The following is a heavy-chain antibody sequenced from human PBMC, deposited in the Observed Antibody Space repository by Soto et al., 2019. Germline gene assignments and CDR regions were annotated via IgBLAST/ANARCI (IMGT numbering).Heavy chain of an antibody. J-gene: IGHJ4*02. CDR2: IYWDDDK. CDR1: GFSLTTSGVG. V-gene: IGHV2-5*02. Sequence: SGPTLVNPTQTLTLTCTFSGFSLTTSGVGVGWIRQPPGKALGWLALIYWDDDKRYSPSLKSRLTITKDTSKNQVVLTMTNMDPVDTATYFCAHRLTLNSDWNYGRFDYWGQGTLVTVSS. CDR3: AHRLTLNSDWNYGRFDY. D-gene: IGHD1-7*01.